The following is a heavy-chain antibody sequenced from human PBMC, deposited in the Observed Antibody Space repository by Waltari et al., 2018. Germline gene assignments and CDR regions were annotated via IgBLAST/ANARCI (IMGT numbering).Heavy chain of an antibody. CDR3: ASLLPVVVQAAIAFDI. CDR1: GYTFTGYY. Sequence: QVQLVQSGAEVKKPGASVKVSCKASGYTFTGYYMHWVRQAPGQGLEWMGRINPNSGGTNYAQKFQGRVTMTRDTSISTAYMELSRLRSDDTAVYYCASLLPVVVQAAIAFDIWGQGTMVTVSS. CDR2: INPNSGGT. D-gene: IGHD2-2*01. V-gene: IGHV1-2*06. J-gene: IGHJ3*02.